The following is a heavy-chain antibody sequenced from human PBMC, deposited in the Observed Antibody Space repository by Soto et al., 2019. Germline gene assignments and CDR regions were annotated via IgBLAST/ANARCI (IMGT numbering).Heavy chain of an antibody. J-gene: IGHJ5*02. Sequence: QVQLVQSGAEVRKPGASVKVSCKASGYTFTTYYMHWVRQAPGQGLEWIGIINPRGGRTTYAQKFQGRVTMSRDTSTSTVYMELRSLRSEDTAVYYCARAGCITATCAGGGNWFDPWGQGTPVTVSS. CDR3: ARAGCITATCAGGGNWFDP. CDR1: GYTFTTYY. D-gene: IGHD3-16*01. V-gene: IGHV1-46*01. CDR2: INPRGGRT.